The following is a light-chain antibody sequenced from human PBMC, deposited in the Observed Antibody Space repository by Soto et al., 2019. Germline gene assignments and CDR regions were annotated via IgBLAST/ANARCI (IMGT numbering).Light chain of an antibody. CDR3: QQSYSTPPIT. CDR2: AAS. J-gene: IGKJ5*01. CDR1: QSISSY. Sequence: DIQMTQSPSSRAESVGHTVIITCXXSQSISSYLNWYQQKPGKAPKLLIYAASSLQSGVPSRFSGSGSGTDFTLTISSLQPEDFATYYCQQSYSTPPITFGQGTRLENK. V-gene: IGKV1-39*01.